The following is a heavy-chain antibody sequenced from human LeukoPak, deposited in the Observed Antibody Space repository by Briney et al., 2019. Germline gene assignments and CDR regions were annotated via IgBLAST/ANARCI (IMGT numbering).Heavy chain of an antibody. CDR3: ASDYGDYGMDV. D-gene: IGHD4-17*01. Sequence: PSETLSLTCAVYGGSFSGYYWSWIRQPPGKGLEWIGEINHSGSTNYNPSLKSRVTISVDTSKNQFSLKLSSVTAADTAVYCCASDYGDYGMDVWGQGTTVTVSS. J-gene: IGHJ6*02. V-gene: IGHV4-34*01. CDR2: INHSGST. CDR1: GGSFSGYY.